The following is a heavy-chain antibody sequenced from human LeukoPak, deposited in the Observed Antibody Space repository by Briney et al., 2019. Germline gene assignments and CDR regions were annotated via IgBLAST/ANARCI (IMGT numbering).Heavy chain of an antibody. D-gene: IGHD7-27*01. CDR1: GFTFSSYA. J-gene: IGHJ6*03. CDR2: ISGSGGST. CDR3: AKGIRQLGNYYYYMDV. V-gene: IGHV3-23*01. Sequence: GGSLRLSCAASGFTFSSYAMSWVRQAPGKGLEWVSAISGSGGSTYYADSVKGRFTMSRDNPKNMLYLQMNSLRAEDTALYYCAKGIRQLGNYYYYMDVWGKGTTVTVS.